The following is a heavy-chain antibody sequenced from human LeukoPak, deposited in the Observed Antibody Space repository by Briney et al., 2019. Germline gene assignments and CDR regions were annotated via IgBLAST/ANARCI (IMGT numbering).Heavy chain of an antibody. Sequence: GASVKVSCKASGYTFTGYYMHWVRQAPGQGLEWMGRINPNSGGTNYAQKFQGRVTMTRDTSISTAYMELSRLRSDDTAVYYCARDSSGWRQPRMLLSWGQGTLVTVSS. CDR3: ARDSSGWRQPRMLLS. D-gene: IGHD6-19*01. V-gene: IGHV1-2*06. J-gene: IGHJ5*02. CDR2: INPNSGGT. CDR1: GYTFTGYY.